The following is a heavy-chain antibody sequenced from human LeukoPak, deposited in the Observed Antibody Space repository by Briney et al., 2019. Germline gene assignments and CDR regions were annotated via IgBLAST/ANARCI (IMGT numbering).Heavy chain of an antibody. V-gene: IGHV3-9*01. Sequence: QPGGSLRLSCAASGFTFDDYAMHWVRQAPGKGLEWVSGISWNSGSIGYADSVKGRFTISRDNAKNSLYLQMNSLRAEDTALYYCARGATGYFDYWGQGTLVTVSP. CDR2: ISWNSGSI. CDR3: ARGATGYFDY. D-gene: IGHD5-12*01. CDR1: GFTFDDYA. J-gene: IGHJ4*02.